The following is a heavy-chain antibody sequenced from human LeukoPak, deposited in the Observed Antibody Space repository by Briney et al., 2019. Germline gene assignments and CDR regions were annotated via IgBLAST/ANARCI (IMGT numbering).Heavy chain of an antibody. D-gene: IGHD3-9*01. J-gene: IGHJ4*02. CDR2: INHSGST. V-gene: IGHV4-34*01. CDR1: GGSFSGYY. Sequence: PSETLSLTCAVYGGSFSGYYWSWIRQPPGKGLEWIGEINHSGSTNYNPSLKSRVTISVDTSKNQFSLKLSSVTAADTAVYYCARLAYYVILTGYEDYWGQGTLVTVSS. CDR3: ARLAYYVILTGYEDY.